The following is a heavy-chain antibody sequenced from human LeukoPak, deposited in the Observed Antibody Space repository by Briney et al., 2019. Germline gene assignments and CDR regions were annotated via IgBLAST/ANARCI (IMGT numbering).Heavy chain of an antibody. CDR3: ARAGGYCSSTSCPYYYYYGMDV. D-gene: IGHD2-2*01. J-gene: IGHJ6*02. Sequence: GRSLRLSCAASGFTFSSYGMHWVRQAPGKGLEWVAVIWYDGSNKYYADSVKGLFTISRDNSKNTLYLQMNSLRAEDTAVYYCARAGGYCSSTSCPYYYYYGMDVWGQGTTVTVSS. V-gene: IGHV3-33*01. CDR1: GFTFSSYG. CDR2: IWYDGSNK.